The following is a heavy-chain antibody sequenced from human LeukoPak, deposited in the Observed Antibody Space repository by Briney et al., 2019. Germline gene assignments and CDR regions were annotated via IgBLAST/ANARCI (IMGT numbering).Heavy chain of an antibody. V-gene: IGHV3-23*01. J-gene: IGHJ4*02. D-gene: IGHD6-13*01. Sequence: GGSLRLSCAASGFTFSSYAMSWVRQAPGKGLVWVSAISGSGANTYYADSVKGRFTISRDNSKNMLYLQMKSLRAEDTAIYYCVKDFKGLTIVAAGAFDYWGQGTLVTVSS. CDR3: VKDFKGLTIVAAGAFDY. CDR2: ISGSGANT. CDR1: GFTFSSYA.